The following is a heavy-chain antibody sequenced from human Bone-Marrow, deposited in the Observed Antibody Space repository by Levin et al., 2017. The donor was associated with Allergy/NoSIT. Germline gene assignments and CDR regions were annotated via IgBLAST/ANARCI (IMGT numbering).Heavy chain of an antibody. CDR2: ISSSGSTI. V-gene: IGHV3-11*01. D-gene: IGHD3-3*01. J-gene: IGHJ6*02. CDR3: ARDSVEEVLRFLEWLSQEHDYGMDV. CDR1: GFTFSDYY. Sequence: GGSLRLSCAASGFTFSDYYMSWIRQAPGKGLEWVSYISSSGSTIYYADSVKGRFTISRDNAKNSLYLQMNSLRAEDTAVYYCARDSVEEVLRFLEWLSQEHDYGMDVWGQGTTVTVSS.